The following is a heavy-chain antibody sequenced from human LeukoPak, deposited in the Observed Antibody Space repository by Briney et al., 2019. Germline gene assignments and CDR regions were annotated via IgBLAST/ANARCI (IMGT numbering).Heavy chain of an antibody. J-gene: IGHJ4*02. V-gene: IGHV3-48*03. CDR1: GFTFSSYE. D-gene: IGHD2/OR15-2a*01. CDR3: ARWALFYDEHDGGFDY. CDR2: ISSSGSTI. Sequence: GGPLRLSCAASGFTFSSYEMNWVRQAPGKGLEWVSYISSSGSTIYYADSVKGRFTISRDNSKHTLYLQMNSLRAEDTAVYYCARWALFYDEHDGGFDYWGQGTLVTVSS.